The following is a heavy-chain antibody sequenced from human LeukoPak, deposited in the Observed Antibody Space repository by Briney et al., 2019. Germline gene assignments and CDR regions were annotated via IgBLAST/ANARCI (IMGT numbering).Heavy chain of an antibody. CDR1: GGSVSSYY. Sequence: SETLSLTCTVSGGSVSSYYWSWIRQPAGKGLEWIGRIYTSGSTNYNPSLKSRVTMSVDTSKNQFSLKLSSVTAADTAVYYCARVVIEQYQLLNAFDIWGQGTMVTVSS. CDR3: ARVVIEQYQLLNAFDI. D-gene: IGHD2-2*01. J-gene: IGHJ3*02. CDR2: IYTSGST. V-gene: IGHV4-4*07.